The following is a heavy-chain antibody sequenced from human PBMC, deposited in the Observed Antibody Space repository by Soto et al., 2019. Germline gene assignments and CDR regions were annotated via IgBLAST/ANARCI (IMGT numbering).Heavy chain of an antibody. CDR2: IYYSGST. CDR1: GGSISSISFH. Sequence: SETLSLTCTVSGGSISSISFHWGWIRQPPGKGLEWIGSIYYSGSTYYTPSLKSRVPISVHTSNSQFSLKLSSVTAADTAVYYCARGLITGSQYSGGWYYFDSWGQGTQVTVSS. CDR3: ARGLITGSQYSGGWYYFDS. J-gene: IGHJ4*02. D-gene: IGHD1-26*01. V-gene: IGHV4-39*07.